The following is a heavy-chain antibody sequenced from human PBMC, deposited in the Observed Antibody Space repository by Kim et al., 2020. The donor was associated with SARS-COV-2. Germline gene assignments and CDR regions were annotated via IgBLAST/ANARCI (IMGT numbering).Heavy chain of an antibody. V-gene: IGHV1-46*01. J-gene: IGHJ4*02. CDR2: INPSGGST. D-gene: IGHD5-18*01. CDR3: ARDFLDTFDY. Sequence: ASVKVSCKASGYTFTSYYIHWVRQAPGQVLEWMGLINPSGGSTTYAQKFEGRVTVTRDTSTSTVYMELSRLTSEDTAIYYCARDFLDTFDYWGQGTLVTVSS. CDR1: GYTFTSYY.